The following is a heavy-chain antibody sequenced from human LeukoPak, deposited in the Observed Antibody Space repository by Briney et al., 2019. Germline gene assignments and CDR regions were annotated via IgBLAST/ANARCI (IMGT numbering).Heavy chain of an antibody. V-gene: IGHV3-23*01. CDR2: ISGSGDSA. CDR3: AKGYYSSDWYHDY. J-gene: IGHJ4*02. Sequence: PGGSLRLSCAASGFTFSSYAMSWVRQAPGKGLEWVSGISGSGDSAYYPESEKGRFTISRDNSKNTLYLQMNSLRAEDTAVYYCAKGYYSSDWYHDYWGQGTLVTVSS. D-gene: IGHD6-19*01. CDR1: GFTFSSYA.